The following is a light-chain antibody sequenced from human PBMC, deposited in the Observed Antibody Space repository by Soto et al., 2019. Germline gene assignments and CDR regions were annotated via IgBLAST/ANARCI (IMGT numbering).Light chain of an antibody. Sequence: EIVLTQSPGTLSLSPGERATLSCRASQSVSSYLAWYQQKPGQAPRLLIYDASNRANGIPARFSGSGSGTDFTLTISSLEPEDFAVYYCQQRSNWLTFGGGTKVDIK. CDR3: QQRSNWLT. J-gene: IGKJ4*01. V-gene: IGKV3-11*01. CDR1: QSVSSY. CDR2: DAS.